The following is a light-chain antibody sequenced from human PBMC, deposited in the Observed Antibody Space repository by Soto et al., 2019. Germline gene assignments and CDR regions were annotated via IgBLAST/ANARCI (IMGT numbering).Light chain of an antibody. Sequence: DIQMTQSPSTLSASVGDRVTITCRARQSTSSWLAWYQQRPGKAPKVLIYDASSLESGVPSRFSGRGSGTEFTLPIRSLQPDDFATYYCQQYNSYPLTVGGGTKVEIK. CDR3: QQYNSYPLT. J-gene: IGKJ4*02. CDR2: DAS. V-gene: IGKV1-5*01. CDR1: QSTSSW.